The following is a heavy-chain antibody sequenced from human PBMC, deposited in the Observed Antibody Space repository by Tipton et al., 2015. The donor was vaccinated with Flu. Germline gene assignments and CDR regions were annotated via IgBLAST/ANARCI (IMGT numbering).Heavy chain of an antibody. CDR2: ITTYNGVT. D-gene: IGHD1-26*01. V-gene: IGHV1-18*01. CDR1: GYTFTTYG. CDR3: ARGSGSRGGYFDP. Sequence: QLVQSGAEVKKPGASVKVSCRASGYTFTTYGISWVRQAPGQGLEWMARITTYNGVTVVSQKLQDRVTVTADTSTTTAYMELRALRSDDTAVYYCARGSGSRGGYFDPWGQGTLVTVSS. J-gene: IGHJ5*02.